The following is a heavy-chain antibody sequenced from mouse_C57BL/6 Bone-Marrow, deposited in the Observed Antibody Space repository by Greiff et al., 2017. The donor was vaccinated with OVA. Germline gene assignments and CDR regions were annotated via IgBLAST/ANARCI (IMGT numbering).Heavy chain of an antibody. D-gene: IGHD2-3*01. J-gene: IGHJ2*01. V-gene: IGHV1-26*01. CDR2: INPNNGGT. CDR3: ARRSIYDGYFFDY. CDR1: GYTFTDYY. Sequence: VQLQQSGPELVKPGASVKISCKASGYTFTDYYMNWVKQSHGKSLEWIGEINPNNGGTSYNQKFKGKATLTVDKSSSTAYMELRSLTSEDSAVYYCARRSIYDGYFFDYWGQGTTLTVSS.